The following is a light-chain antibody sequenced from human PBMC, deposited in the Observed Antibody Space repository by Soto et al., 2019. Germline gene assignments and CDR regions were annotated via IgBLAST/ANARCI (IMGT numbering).Light chain of an antibody. CDR3: QQYSASPIS. CDR2: GGS. V-gene: IGKV3-20*01. J-gene: IGKJ5*01. Sequence: EVVLTQSPGTLSLSPGERATLSCRASQSVSSTYLTWYQQRPGQAPRLVIYGGSRRATGIPDRFSGGGSGTDFTLTISRLEPEDFAVYYCQQYSASPISFGQGTRLEIK. CDR1: QSVSSTY.